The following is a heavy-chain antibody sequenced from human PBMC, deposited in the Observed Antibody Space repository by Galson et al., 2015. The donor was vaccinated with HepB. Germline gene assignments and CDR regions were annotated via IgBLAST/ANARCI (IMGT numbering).Heavy chain of an antibody. CDR1: GFTLSYYT. J-gene: IGHJ5*01. Sequence: SLRLSCAGSGFTLSYYTMNWVRQAPGKGLEWVSSITSGSENIYYSASVKGRFTVSRDNAKKSLYLEMNSLRAEDTAVYYCARIAPGPLARFDAWGHGTLVTVSS. D-gene: IGHD2-8*02. CDR3: ARIAPGPLARFDA. V-gene: IGHV3-21*01. CDR2: ITSGSENI.